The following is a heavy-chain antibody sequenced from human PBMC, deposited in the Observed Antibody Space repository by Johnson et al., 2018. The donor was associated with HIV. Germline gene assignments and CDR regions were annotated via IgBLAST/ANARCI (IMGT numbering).Heavy chain of an antibody. D-gene: IGHD6-19*01. CDR1: GFTFSDYY. J-gene: IGHJ3*02. CDR3: ASRVVWSSGWSDAFDI. CDR2: IYSGGST. Sequence: VQLVESGGDLVQPGGSLRLSCTASGFTFSDYYMNWIRQAPGKGLEWVAVIYSGGSTYYADSVKGRFTISRDNSKNTLYLQMNSLRAEDTAVYYCASRVVWSSGWSDAFDIWGQGTMVTVSS. V-gene: IGHV3-66*01.